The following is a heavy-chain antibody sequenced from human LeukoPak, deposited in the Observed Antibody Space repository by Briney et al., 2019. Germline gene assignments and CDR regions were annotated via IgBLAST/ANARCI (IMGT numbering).Heavy chain of an antibody. V-gene: IGHV3-21*01. D-gene: IGHD3-22*01. CDR2: IISSSLDI. CDR3: ARDRRGYDASGHYYRHFDF. Sequence: PGGSLRLSCAASGFTFSSYSMNWVRQAPGKGLEYVSSIISSSLDIEYAESVKGRFTISRDNAKKFLYLQMNNLRAEDTAVYYCARDRRGYDASGHYYRHFDFWGQGTLVSVSS. CDR1: GFTFSSYS. J-gene: IGHJ4*02.